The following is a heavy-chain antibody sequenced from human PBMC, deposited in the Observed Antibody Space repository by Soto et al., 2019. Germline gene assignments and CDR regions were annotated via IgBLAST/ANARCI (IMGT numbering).Heavy chain of an antibody. CDR3: ARDRNAAGSDY. CDR1: GFTFSDFY. CDR2: ISSGSTNI. J-gene: IGHJ4*02. V-gene: IGHV3-11*01. D-gene: IGHD1-1*01. Sequence: QVQLVESGGGLVKPGGSLRLSCAASGFTFSDFYMSWIRQAPGKGLEWISYISSGSTNIFYADSVKGRFTVSRDNAKNPVYLQMDSLRAEDTAVYYCARDRNAAGSDYWGQGTLVTVSS.